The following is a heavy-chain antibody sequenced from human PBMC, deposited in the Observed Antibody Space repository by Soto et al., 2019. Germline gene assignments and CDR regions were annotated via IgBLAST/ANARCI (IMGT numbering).Heavy chain of an antibody. Sequence: QVQLVESGGCVVEPGRSLRLSCAASGFTFRSYAMHWVRQAPGKGLEWAAVISHDGSVTYYSESVKGRFTMSRDNSKETLFLQMSSLRSEDTAIYYCAKDEYWESHFYYFMDLWGRGTTVTVSS. CDR2: ISHDGSVT. CDR3: AKDEYWESHFYYFMDL. D-gene: IGHD1-26*01. V-gene: IGHV3-30*15. J-gene: IGHJ6*03. CDR1: GFTFRSYA.